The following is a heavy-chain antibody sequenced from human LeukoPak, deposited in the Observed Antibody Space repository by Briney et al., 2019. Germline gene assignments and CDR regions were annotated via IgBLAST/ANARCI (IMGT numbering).Heavy chain of an antibody. D-gene: IGHD2-21*02. V-gene: IGHV3-30*03. J-gene: IGHJ4*02. CDR3: ARGRVVVTAQFRAGIDF. Sequence: SVRLSCTASGFTFNDAWMTWVRQAPGQGLEWVAVISFDGSNEYYADSVKGRFTISRDNSKNTLYLQLSSLRAEDTAVYYCARGRVVVTAQFRAGIDFWGQGTLVTGSS. CDR2: ISFDGSNE. CDR1: GFTFNDAW.